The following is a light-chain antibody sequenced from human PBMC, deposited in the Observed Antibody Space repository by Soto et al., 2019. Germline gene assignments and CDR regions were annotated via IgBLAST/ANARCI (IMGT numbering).Light chain of an antibody. V-gene: IGKV3-20*01. J-gene: IGKJ1*01. CDR3: QQYGSSPT. CDR2: GAS. CDR1: QSVSSSY. Sequence: EIVLMQAPGTLSLSTGERATLSSRASQSVSSSYLAWYQQKPGQAPRLLIYGASSRATGIPDRFSGSGSGTDFTLTISRLEPEDFAVYYCQQYGSSPTFGQGTKVDI.